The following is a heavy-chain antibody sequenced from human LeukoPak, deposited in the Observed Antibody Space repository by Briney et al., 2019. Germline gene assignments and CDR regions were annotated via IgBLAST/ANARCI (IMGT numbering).Heavy chain of an antibody. D-gene: IGHD6-13*01. CDR2: INPNSGGT. V-gene: IGHV1-2*02. Sequence: ASVKVSCKASGYTFTGYYMHWVRQAPGQGLEWMGWINPNSGGTNYAQKFQGRVTMTRDTSISTAYMELSRLRSDGTAVYYCARDLYSSSWYPYDWFDPWGQGTLVTVSS. J-gene: IGHJ5*02. CDR3: ARDLYSSSWYPYDWFDP. CDR1: GYTFTGYY.